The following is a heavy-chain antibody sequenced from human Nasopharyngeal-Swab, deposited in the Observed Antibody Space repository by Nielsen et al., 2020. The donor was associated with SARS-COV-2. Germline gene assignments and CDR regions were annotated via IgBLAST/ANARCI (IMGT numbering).Heavy chain of an antibody. J-gene: IGHJ4*02. CDR3: VGRRSTGTYPFAN. V-gene: IGHV5-10-1*01. D-gene: IGHD1-1*01. Sequence: GESLKISCKASGYSFATYWITWVRQKPGKGLEWMGRIDPSDSYSMYSPSFQGHVTFSADKSTSTAFLEWSSLKASDTAMYYCVGRRSTGTYPFANWGQGTLVTVSS. CDR2: IDPSDSYS. CDR1: GYSFATYW.